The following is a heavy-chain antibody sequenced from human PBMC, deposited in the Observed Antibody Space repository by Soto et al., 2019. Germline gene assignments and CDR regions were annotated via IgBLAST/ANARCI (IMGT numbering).Heavy chain of an antibody. CDR2: ISSNGGST. D-gene: IGHD3-10*01. J-gene: IGHJ6*02. V-gene: IGHV3-64*01. CDR1: GFTFSSYA. CDR3: ARSDHYGSGSYYYYYYGMDV. Sequence: GGSLRLSCAASGFTFSSYAMHWVRQAPGKGLEYVSAISSNGGSTYYANSVKGRFTISRDNSKNTLYLQMGSLRAEDMAVYYCARSDHYGSGSYYYYYYGMDVRGQGTTVTVSS.